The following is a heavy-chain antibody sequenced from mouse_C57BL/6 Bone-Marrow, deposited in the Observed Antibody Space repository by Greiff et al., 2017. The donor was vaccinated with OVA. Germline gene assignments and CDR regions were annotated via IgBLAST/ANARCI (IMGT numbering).Heavy chain of an antibody. D-gene: IGHD1-1*02. CDR1: GYTFTDYY. V-gene: IGHV1-19*01. CDR2: INPYNGGT. Sequence: VQLKESGPVLVKPGASVKMSCKASGYTFTDYYMNWVKQSHGKSLEWIGVINPYNGGTSYNQKFKGKATLTVDKSSSTAYMELNSLTSEDSAVYYCARLGGDWYFDVWGTGTTVTVSS. CDR3: ARLGGDWYFDV. J-gene: IGHJ1*03.